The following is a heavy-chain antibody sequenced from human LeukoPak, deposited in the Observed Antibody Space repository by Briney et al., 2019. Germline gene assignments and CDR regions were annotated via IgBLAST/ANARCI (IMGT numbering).Heavy chain of an antibody. J-gene: IGHJ4*02. CDR2: ISYDGSNK. CDR1: GFTFSSYG. Sequence: GRSLRLSCAASGFTFSSYGMHWVRQAPGKGLEWVAVISYDGSNKYYADSVKGRFTISRDNSKNTLYLQMNSLRAEDTAVYYCAKDPVPYSGSYYPDYWGQGTLVTVSS. D-gene: IGHD1-26*01. CDR3: AKDPVPYSGSYYPDY. V-gene: IGHV3-30*18.